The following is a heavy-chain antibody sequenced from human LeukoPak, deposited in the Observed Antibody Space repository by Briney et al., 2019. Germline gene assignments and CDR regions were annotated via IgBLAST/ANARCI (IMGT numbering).Heavy chain of an antibody. CDR2: INPSGGST. CDR1: GYTFTGYY. Sequence: ASVKVSCKASGYTFTGYYMHWVRQAPGQGLEWMGIINPSGGSTSYARKLQGRVSMTRDMSTSTVYMELSSLRSEDTAVYYCARDGGRSSTSCFDYWGQGTLVTVSS. J-gene: IGHJ4*02. D-gene: IGHD2-2*01. V-gene: IGHV1-46*01. CDR3: ARDGGRSSTSCFDY.